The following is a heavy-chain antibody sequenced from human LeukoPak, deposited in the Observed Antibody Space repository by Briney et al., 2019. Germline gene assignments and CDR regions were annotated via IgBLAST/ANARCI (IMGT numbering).Heavy chain of an antibody. V-gene: IGHV3-23*01. CDR2: ISGSGGRT. CDR3: AKGSREWELLDAFDI. Sequence: GGSQRLSCAASGFTFSSYGMSWVRQAPGKGLEWVSGISGSGGRTDYADSVKGRFIISRDNAKNTLFLQRNSLRAEDTAVYYCAKGSREWELLDAFDIWGQGTMVTVSS. J-gene: IGHJ3*02. CDR1: GFTFSSYG. D-gene: IGHD1-26*01.